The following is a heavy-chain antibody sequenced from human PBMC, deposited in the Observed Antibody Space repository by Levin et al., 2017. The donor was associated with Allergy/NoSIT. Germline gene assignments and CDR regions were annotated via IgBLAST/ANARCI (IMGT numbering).Heavy chain of an antibody. CDR2: INGGGGST. V-gene: IGHV3-23*01. J-gene: IGHJ4*02. CDR1: GFTFXSYX. Sequence: GESLKISCAASGFTFXSYXXXXXXXXXXKGLEWVSAINGGGGSTYYADSVKGRFTISRDNSKNTLYLQMNSLRAEDTAVYYCAKDEARYGSGSYSYFDYWGQGTLVTVSS. CDR3: AKDEARYGSGSYSYFDY. D-gene: IGHD3-10*01.